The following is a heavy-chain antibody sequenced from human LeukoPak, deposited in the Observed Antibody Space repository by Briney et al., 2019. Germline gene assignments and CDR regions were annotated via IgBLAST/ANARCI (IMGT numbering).Heavy chain of an antibody. J-gene: IGHJ4*02. Sequence: GGSLRLSCAASGFTFSSYGMHWVRQAPGKGLEWVAVISYDGSNKYYTDSVKGRFTISRDNSKNTLYLQMNSLRAEDTAVYYCARDGGGIQLWPRLDYWGQGTLVTVSS. CDR3: ARDGGGIQLWPRLDY. V-gene: IGHV3-30*03. CDR1: GFTFSSYG. CDR2: ISYDGSNK. D-gene: IGHD5-18*01.